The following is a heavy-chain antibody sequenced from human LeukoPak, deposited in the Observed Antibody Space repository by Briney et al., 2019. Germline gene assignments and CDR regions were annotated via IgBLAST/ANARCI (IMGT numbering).Heavy chain of an antibody. Sequence: ASVKVSCKASGYTFTGDYMHWVRQAPGQGLEGMGWINPNTGGTNYAHKFQGRVTMTRDTSISTAYMELSRLRSDDTAVYYCARSEYQLPNDYWGQGTLVTVSS. V-gene: IGHV1-2*02. CDR2: INPNTGGT. CDR3: ARSEYQLPNDY. D-gene: IGHD2-2*01. CDR1: GYTFTGDY. J-gene: IGHJ4*02.